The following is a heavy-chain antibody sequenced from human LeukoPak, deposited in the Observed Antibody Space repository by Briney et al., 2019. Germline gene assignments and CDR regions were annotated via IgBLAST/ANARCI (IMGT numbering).Heavy chain of an antibody. Sequence: ASVKVSCKASGYTFTGYYMHWVRQAPGQGLEWMGWMNPNSGGTNYVQKFQGRVTMTRETSISTAYMELSRLRSDDTAVYYCAREGQRQGHYGSGSYYNVMNWFDPWGQGTLVTVSS. CDR1: GYTFTGYY. J-gene: IGHJ5*02. CDR2: MNPNSGGT. D-gene: IGHD3-10*01. CDR3: AREGQRQGHYGSGSYYNVMNWFDP. V-gene: IGHV1-2*02.